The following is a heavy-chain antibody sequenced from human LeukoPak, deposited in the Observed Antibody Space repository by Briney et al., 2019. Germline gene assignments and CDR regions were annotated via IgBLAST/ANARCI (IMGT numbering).Heavy chain of an antibody. Sequence: ASVKVSCKASGYTLTSYDINWVRQATGQGLEWMGWMNPNSGNTGYAQKFQGRVTMTRNTSISTAYMELSRLRSEDTAVYYCARGWVATTVDYWGQGTLVTVSS. V-gene: IGHV1-8*01. D-gene: IGHD5-24*01. CDR3: ARGWVATTVDY. CDR2: MNPNSGNT. CDR1: GYTLTSYD. J-gene: IGHJ4*02.